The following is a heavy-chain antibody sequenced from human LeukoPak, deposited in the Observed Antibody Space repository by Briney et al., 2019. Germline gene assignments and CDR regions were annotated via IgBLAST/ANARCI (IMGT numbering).Heavy chain of an antibody. CDR1: GGSISSSSYY. D-gene: IGHD3-10*01. J-gene: IGHJ5*02. V-gene: IGHV4-39*07. CDR3: ARDPRGPDNWFDP. Sequence: SETLSLTCTVSGGSISSSSYYWGWIRQPPGKGLEWIGSIYYSGSTYYNPSLKSRVTISVDTSKSQFSLKLSSVTAADTAVYCCARDPRGPDNWFDPWGQGTLVTVSS. CDR2: IYYSGST.